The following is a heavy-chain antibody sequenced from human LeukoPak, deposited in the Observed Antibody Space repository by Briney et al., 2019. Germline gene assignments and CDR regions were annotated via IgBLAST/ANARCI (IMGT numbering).Heavy chain of an antibody. CDR2: VSAYADNT. J-gene: IGHJ4*02. V-gene: IGHV1-18*01. CDR1: GYTITTYG. CDR3: ARDCIGCHGFDY. D-gene: IGHD2-15*01. Sequence: ASVKVSCKASGYTITTYGISWVRQAPGQGLEWMGWVSAYADNTNYIQKLQGRVTMTTDTSTSTAYMELRSLRSDDTAVYYCARDCIGCHGFDYWGQGPLVRVSS.